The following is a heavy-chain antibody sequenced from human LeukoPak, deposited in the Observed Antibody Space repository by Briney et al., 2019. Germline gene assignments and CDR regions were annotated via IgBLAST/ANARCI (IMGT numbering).Heavy chain of an antibody. CDR2: ISGGGGIT. J-gene: IGHJ4*02. V-gene: IGHV3-23*01. CDR1: GFTFSTYA. CDR3: AKGSGNGGYPDYFDY. D-gene: IGHD4-17*01. Sequence: GGSLRLSCAASGFTFSTYAMRWVRQGRGKGVEWVSGISGGGGITFYADSVKGRFTITRDNSKKTLYLQLNNLRAEDTAVYYCAKGSGNGGYPDYFDYWGQGTLVTVSS.